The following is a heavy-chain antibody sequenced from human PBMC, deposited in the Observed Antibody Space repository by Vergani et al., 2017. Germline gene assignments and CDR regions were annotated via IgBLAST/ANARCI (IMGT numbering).Heavy chain of an antibody. CDR2: IYYSGST. CDR1: GGSISSYY. J-gene: IGHJ4*02. CDR3: ARGVRDIVATKGVDYFDY. D-gene: IGHD5-12*01. Sequence: QVQLQESCPGLVKPSETLSLTCTVSGGSISSYYWSWIRPPPGTGLEWIGYIYYSGSTNYNPSLKSRVTISVDTSKNLFSLKLSSVTATDTAVYYCARGVRDIVATKGVDYFDYWGQGTLVTVSS. V-gene: IGHV4-59*01.